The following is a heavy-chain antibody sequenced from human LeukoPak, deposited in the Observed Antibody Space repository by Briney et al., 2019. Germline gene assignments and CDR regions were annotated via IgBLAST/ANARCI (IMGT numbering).Heavy chain of an antibody. J-gene: IGHJ5*02. CDR1: GGSFSGYY. D-gene: IGHD4-17*01. Sequence: PSETLSLTCAVYGGSFSGYYWSWIRQPPGKGLEWIGEINHSGSTNYNPSLKSRVTISVDTSKNQFSLKLSSVTAADTAVYYCAREFLFPTVTNVGNWFDPWGQGTLVTVSS. CDR3: AREFLFPTVTNVGNWFDP. CDR2: INHSGST. V-gene: IGHV4-34*01.